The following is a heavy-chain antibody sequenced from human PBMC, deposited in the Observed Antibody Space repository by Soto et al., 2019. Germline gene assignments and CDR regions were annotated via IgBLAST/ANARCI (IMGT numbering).Heavy chain of an antibody. V-gene: IGHV4-4*02. CDR3: ARAQSGGDLTTAGPNYFDL. CDR1: GGSISSNNW. CDR2: IYHRGST. D-gene: IGHD2-21*01. Sequence: SETLSLTCAVSGGSISSNNWWSWVRQPPGKGLEWIGEIYHRGSTNYNPSLKSRVTISVDESKNQFSLNLNSVTAADTAVYFCARAQSGGDLTTAGPNYFDLWGQGNLVTVSS. J-gene: IGHJ4*02.